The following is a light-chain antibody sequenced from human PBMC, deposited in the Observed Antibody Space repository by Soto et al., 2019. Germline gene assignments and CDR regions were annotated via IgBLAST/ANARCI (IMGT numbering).Light chain of an antibody. V-gene: IGKV3-11*01. CDR1: QSVSSY. CDR3: QQRSNLPPT. J-gene: IGKJ1*01. Sequence: EIVLTQSPATLSLSPGERATLSCRASQSVSSYLAWYQQNPGQAPRLLIYDASNRATGIPARFSGSGSGTDFTLTISILAPEDFAVYYCQQRSNLPPTCGQGTKVEIK. CDR2: DAS.